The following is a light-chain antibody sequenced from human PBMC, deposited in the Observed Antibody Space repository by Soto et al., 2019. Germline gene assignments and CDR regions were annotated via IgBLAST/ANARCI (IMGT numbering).Light chain of an antibody. CDR3: QQSYSTPRT. CDR1: QSITTY. J-gene: IGKJ1*01. V-gene: IGKV1-39*01. Sequence: DIQMTQSPSSLSASVGDRVTITCRASQSITTYLNWYQQKPGKAPNLLIYAASSLQSGVPSRFSGSGLETDFTLTISSLQPEDFATYYCQQSYSTPRTFGQGTKVEIK. CDR2: AAS.